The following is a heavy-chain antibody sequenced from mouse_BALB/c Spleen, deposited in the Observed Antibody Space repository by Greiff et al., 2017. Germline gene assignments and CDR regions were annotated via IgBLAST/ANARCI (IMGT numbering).Heavy chain of an antibody. Sequence: EVHLVESGGDLVKPGGSLKLSCAASGFTFSSYGMSWVRQTPDKRLEWVATISSGGSYTYYPDSVKGRFTISRDNAKNTLYLQMSSLKSEDTAMYYCARLDGYFYAMDYWGQGTSVTVSS. CDR3: ARLDGYFYAMDY. D-gene: IGHD2-3*01. CDR1: GFTFSSYG. CDR2: ISSGGSYT. V-gene: IGHV5-6*01. J-gene: IGHJ4*01.